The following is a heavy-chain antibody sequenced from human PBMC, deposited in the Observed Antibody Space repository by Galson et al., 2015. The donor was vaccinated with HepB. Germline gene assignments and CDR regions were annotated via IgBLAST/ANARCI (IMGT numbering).Heavy chain of an antibody. CDR3: ASSIVAGTQPLKY. V-gene: IGHV3-53*01. J-gene: IGHJ4*01. CDR1: EFTVSGNY. D-gene: IGHD6-19*01. CDR2: IYSGGTT. Sequence: SLRLSCAASEFTVSGNYMSWVRQAPGRGLEWVSVIYSGGTTHYADSVKGRFAISRDSSKNTVYLQMNSLRVEDTAVYYCASSIVAGTQPLKYWGQGTLVTDSS.